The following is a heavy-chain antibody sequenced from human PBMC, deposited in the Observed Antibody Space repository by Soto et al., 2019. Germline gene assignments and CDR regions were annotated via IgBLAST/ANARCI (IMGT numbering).Heavy chain of an antibody. D-gene: IGHD3-3*01. CDR2: TSYSGST. Sequence: PSETLSLTCTVSGGSISSGNYYWSWIRQPPGKGLEWIGFTSYSGSTYYNASLKSRFTISVDTSKNQFSLNLSFVTAADTAVYYCAGIMEEYYDFPSGMDVWGQGTTVTAP. J-gene: IGHJ6*02. CDR1: GGSISSGNYY. V-gene: IGHV4-30-4*01. CDR3: AGIMEEYYDFPSGMDV.